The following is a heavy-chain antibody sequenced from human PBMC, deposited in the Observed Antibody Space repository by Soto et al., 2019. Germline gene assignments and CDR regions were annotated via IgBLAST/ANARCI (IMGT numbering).Heavy chain of an antibody. J-gene: IGHJ5*02. CDR3: ARVELYYGSGSYRS. CDR1: GGSFSGYY. CDR2: INHSGST. Sequence: SETLSLTCAVYGGSFSGYYWSWIRQPPGKGLEWIGEINHSGSTNYNPSLKSRVTISVDTSKNQFSLKLSSVTAADTAVYYCARVELYYGSGSYRSWGQGTLVT. V-gene: IGHV4-34*01. D-gene: IGHD3-10*01.